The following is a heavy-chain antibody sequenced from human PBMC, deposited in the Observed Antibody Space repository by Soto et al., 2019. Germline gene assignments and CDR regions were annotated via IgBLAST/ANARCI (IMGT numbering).Heavy chain of an antibody. CDR2: ISAYNGNT. J-gene: IGHJ6*01. Sequence: ASVKVSCKASGYTFTSYGISWVRQAAGQGLEWMGWISAYNGNTNYAQKLQGRVTMTTDTSTSTAYMELRSLRSDDMAVYYCAREVGLWFGELKDYCYGMEGWAQGTTVIVSS. CDR3: AREVGLWFGELKDYCYGMEG. D-gene: IGHD3-10*01. CDR1: GYTFTSYG. V-gene: IGHV1-18*03.